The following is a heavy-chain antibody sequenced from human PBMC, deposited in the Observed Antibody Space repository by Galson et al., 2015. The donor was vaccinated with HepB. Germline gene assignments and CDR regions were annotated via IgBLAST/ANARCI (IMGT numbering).Heavy chain of an antibody. V-gene: IGHV1-18*04. CDR1: GYTFTSYG. CDR3: ASSQQLVRNFGWFDP. CDR2: ISAYNGNT. Sequence: SVKVSCKASGYTFTSYGISWVRQAPGQGLEWMGWISAYNGNTNYAQKLQGRVTMTTDTSTSTAYMELRSLRSDDTAVYYCASSQQLVRNFGWFDPWGQGTLVTVSS. J-gene: IGHJ5*02. D-gene: IGHD6-13*01.